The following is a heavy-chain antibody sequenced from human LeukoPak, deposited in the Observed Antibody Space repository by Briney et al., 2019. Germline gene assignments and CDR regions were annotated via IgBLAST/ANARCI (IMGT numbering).Heavy chain of an antibody. Sequence: GGSLRLSCAASGFTFSSYGMHWVRQAPGKGLEWVAVIWYNGSNKYYADSAKGRFTISRDNSKNTQHLQLYSLRAEDTAVYYCAKDRGVYCSGGSCDQVGLDYWGQGTLVTVSS. CDR3: AKDRGVYCSGGSCDQVGLDY. J-gene: IGHJ4*02. V-gene: IGHV3-33*06. CDR1: GFTFSSYG. CDR2: IWYNGSNK. D-gene: IGHD2-15*01.